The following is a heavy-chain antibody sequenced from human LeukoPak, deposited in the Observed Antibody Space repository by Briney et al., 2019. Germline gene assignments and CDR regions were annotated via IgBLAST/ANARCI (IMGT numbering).Heavy chain of an antibody. Sequence: GGSLRLSCAASGFTFSNYAMSWVRQAPGGGLEWVSAISGSGDTTFHADSVKGRFTTSRDNSKNTLSLQMSGLRVEDSAVYYCANTIHSNYYDSSGYPCWGQGTLVTVSS. CDR1: GFTFSNYA. CDR2: ISGSGDTT. CDR3: ANTIHSNYYDSSGYPC. D-gene: IGHD3-22*01. V-gene: IGHV3-23*01. J-gene: IGHJ4*02.